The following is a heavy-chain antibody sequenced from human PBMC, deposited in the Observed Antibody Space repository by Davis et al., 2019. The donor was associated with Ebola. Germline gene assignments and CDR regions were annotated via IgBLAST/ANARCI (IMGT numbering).Heavy chain of an antibody. CDR3: ARGTGATGPPDY. D-gene: IGHD1-1*01. Sequence: PSETLSLTCTVSGASITIYYWSWIRQPPGKGLEWIGDSYYSGSTNYKPSLKSRATISRDTSKNQFSLNLTSVTAADTAVYYCARGTGATGPPDYWGRGTLVTVSS. CDR1: GASITIYY. V-gene: IGHV4-59*12. CDR2: SYYSGST. J-gene: IGHJ4*02.